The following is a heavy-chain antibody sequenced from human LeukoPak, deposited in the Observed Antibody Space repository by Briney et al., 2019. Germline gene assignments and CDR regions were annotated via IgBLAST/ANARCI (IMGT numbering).Heavy chain of an antibody. Sequence: ASVKVSCKASGYTFTGYYMHWVRQAPGQGLEWMGWINPNSGGTNYAQKFQGRVTMTRDTSISTAYMELSRLRSDDTAVYYCARQRLSSGRYLDYWGQGTLVTVSS. CDR3: ARQRLSSGRYLDY. V-gene: IGHV1-2*02. CDR1: GYTFTGYY. D-gene: IGHD6-19*01. CDR2: INPNSGGT. J-gene: IGHJ4*02.